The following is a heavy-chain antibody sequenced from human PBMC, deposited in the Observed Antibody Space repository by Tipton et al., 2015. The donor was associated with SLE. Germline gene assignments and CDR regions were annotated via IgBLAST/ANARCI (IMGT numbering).Heavy chain of an antibody. CDR3: ARVGVY. V-gene: IGHV4-39*07. J-gene: IGHJ4*02. D-gene: IGHD3-3*01. Sequence: TLSLTCTVSGGSISSGSYYWSWIRQPPGKGLEWIGEINHSGSTNYNPSLKSRVTISVDTSKNQFSLKLSSVTAADTAVYYCARVGVYWGQGTLVTVSS. CDR2: INHSGST. CDR1: GGSISSGSYY.